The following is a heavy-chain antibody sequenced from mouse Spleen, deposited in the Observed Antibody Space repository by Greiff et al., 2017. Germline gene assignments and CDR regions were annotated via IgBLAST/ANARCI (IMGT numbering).Heavy chain of an antibody. J-gene: IGHJ4*01. CDR2: IWSDGST. CDR3: ARHDYGGDAMDY. D-gene: IGHD2-4*01. CDR1: GFSLTSYG. Sequence: VKLVESGPGLVAPSQSLSITCTISGFSLTSYGVHWVRQPPGKGLEWLVVIWSDGSTTYNSALKSRLSISKDNSKSQVFLKMNSLQTDDTAMYYCARHDYGGDAMDYWGQGTSVTVSS. V-gene: IGHV2-6-1*01.